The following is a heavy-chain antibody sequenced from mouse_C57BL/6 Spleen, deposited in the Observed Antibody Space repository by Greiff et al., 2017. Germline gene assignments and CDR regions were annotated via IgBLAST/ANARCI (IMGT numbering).Heavy chain of an antibody. CDR2: INPSNGGT. CDR3: ARSGRLRRDANYFDY. D-gene: IGHD2-4*01. V-gene: IGHV1-53*01. CDR1: GYAFTSYW. Sequence: QVQLQQPGTELVKPGASVKLSCKASGYAFTSYWMHWVKQRPGQGLEWIGNINPSNGGTNYNEKFKSKATLTVDKSSRTAYMQLSSLTSEDSAVYYCARSGRLRRDANYFDYWGQGTTLPISS. J-gene: IGHJ2*01.